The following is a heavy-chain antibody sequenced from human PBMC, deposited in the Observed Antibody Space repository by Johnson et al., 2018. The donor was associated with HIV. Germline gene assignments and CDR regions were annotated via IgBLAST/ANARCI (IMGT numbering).Heavy chain of an antibody. CDR2: IYSGGST. CDR3: ARGSLTDDGFAA. Sequence: VQVVESGGGLVQPGGSLRLSCTASGFTVSSNYMSWVRQAPGKGLEWLSVIYSGGSTYYADSVKGRFTISRDNSKNTLYLQMNSLRAEDTAVYYCARGSLTDDGFAAWGQGTLVIVSS. CDR1: GFTVSSNY. V-gene: IGHV3-66*01. J-gene: IGHJ3*01. D-gene: IGHD2-8*01.